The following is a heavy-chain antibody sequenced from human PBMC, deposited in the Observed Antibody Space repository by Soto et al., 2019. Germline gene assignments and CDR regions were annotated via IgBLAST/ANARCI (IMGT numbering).Heavy chain of an antibody. J-gene: IGHJ4*02. Sequence: GGSLRLSCAASGFTFSNYAVTWVRQAPGKGLEWVSTISGSGGSTYYADSVKGRFTISRDNAKNSLYLQMNSLRDEDTAVYYCARGLYYYDSSGYWGYWGQGTLVTVS. V-gene: IGHV3-23*01. CDR3: ARGLYYYDSSGYWGY. D-gene: IGHD3-22*01. CDR2: ISGSGGST. CDR1: GFTFSNYA.